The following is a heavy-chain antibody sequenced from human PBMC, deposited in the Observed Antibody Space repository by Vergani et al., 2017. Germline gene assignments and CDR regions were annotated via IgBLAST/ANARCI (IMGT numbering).Heavy chain of an antibody. D-gene: IGHD1-1*01. Sequence: QVQLVQSGAEVKKPGASVKVSCKASAYTFTNYGISWVRQAPGQGLEWMGWISAYNGNTHYAQKFQGRVYMTTDTSTSTAYMELRSLRSDDTAVYYCARDHWSITTGSYGLDVWGQGTTVTVSS. CDR3: ARDHWSITTGSYGLDV. J-gene: IGHJ6*02. V-gene: IGHV1-18*01. CDR1: AYTFTNYG. CDR2: ISAYNGNT.